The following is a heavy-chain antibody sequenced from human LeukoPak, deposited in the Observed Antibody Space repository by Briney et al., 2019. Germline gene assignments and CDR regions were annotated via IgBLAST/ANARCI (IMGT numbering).Heavy chain of an antibody. CDR3: AKASILAVAGTDFDY. V-gene: IGHV3-23*01. Sequence: GGSLRLSCAASGFTFSSYAMSWVRQAPGKGLEWVSAISGSGGSTYYADSVKGRFTISRDNSKNTLYLQMNSLRAEDTAVYYCAKASILAVAGTDFDYWGQGTLVTVSS. D-gene: IGHD6-19*01. CDR1: GFTFSSYA. CDR2: ISGSGGST. J-gene: IGHJ4*02.